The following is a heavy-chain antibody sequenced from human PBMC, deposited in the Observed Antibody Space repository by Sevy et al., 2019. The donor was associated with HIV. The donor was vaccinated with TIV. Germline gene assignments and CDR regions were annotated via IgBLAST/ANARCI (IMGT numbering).Heavy chain of an antibody. CDR2: ISYDGSNK. CDR1: GFTFSSYG. V-gene: IGHV3-30*18. D-gene: IGHD3-3*01. Sequence: GGSLRLSCAASGFTFSSYGMHWVRQAPGKGLEWVAVISYDGSNKYYADSVKGRFTISRDNSKNTLYLQISSLRAEDTAVYYCAKESGSYYDFWSGHDAFDIWGQGTMVTVSS. J-gene: IGHJ3*02. CDR3: AKESGSYYDFWSGHDAFDI.